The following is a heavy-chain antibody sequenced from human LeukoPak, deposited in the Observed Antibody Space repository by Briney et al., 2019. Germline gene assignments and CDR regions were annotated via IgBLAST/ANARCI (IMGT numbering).Heavy chain of an antibody. Sequence: GGSLRLSCRASGFSFSSAWMSWVRQAPGKGLEWVANIKKDESEKFYVDSVKGRFTVSRDNAKNSLYLQMNSLGAEDTAMYYCARGRRNIVVVPAAIRGGWFDPWGQGTLVTVSS. CDR1: GFSFSSAW. J-gene: IGHJ5*02. D-gene: IGHD2-2*02. CDR2: IKKDESEK. CDR3: ARGRRNIVVVPAAIRGGWFDP. V-gene: IGHV3-7*01.